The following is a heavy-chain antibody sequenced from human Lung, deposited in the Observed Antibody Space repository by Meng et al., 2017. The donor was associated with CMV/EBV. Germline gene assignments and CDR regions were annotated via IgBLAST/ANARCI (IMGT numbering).Heavy chain of an antibody. D-gene: IGHD3-3*01. Sequence: GESLKISCAASGFSVGSEYMSWVRQAPGKGLEWVSAISGSGGSTYYADSVKGRFTISRDNSKNTLYLQMNSLRAEDTAVYYCAKAGRITIFGVVTNHYSYFDYWGQGTLVTVSS. CDR3: AKAGRITIFGVVTNHYSYFDY. J-gene: IGHJ4*02. V-gene: IGHV3-23*01. CDR2: ISGSGGST. CDR1: GFSVGSEY.